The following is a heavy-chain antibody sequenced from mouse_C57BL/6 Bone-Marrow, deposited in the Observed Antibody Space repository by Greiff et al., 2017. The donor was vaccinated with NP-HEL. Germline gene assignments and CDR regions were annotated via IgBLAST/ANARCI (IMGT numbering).Heavy chain of an antibody. CDR3: ARGYYSFAY. CDR2: INYDGSST. V-gene: IGHV5-16*01. J-gene: IGHJ3*01. CDR1: GFTFSDYY. Sequence: DVHLVESEGGLVQPGSSMKLSCTASGFTFSDYYMAWVRQVPEKGLEWVANINYDGSSTYYLDSLKSRFIISRDNAKNILYLQMSSLKSEDTATYYCARGYYSFAYWGQGTLVTVSA. D-gene: IGHD2-3*01.